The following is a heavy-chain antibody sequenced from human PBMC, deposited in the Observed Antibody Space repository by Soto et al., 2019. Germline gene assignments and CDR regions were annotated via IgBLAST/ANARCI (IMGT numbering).Heavy chain of an antibody. D-gene: IGHD1-1*01. Sequence: QLQLQESGPGLVKPSETLSLTCRVSGGSISSSGYYWVWIRQPPVKGLEWLGSINYSWTTYYTSSRRSLLTMSLDTSNNHFSLKLTSVTAADSAEYFCERLVNEYSNYFDYWGQGIPVVVSS. CDR2: INYSWTT. V-gene: IGHV4-39*01. CDR3: ERLVNEYSNYFDY. CDR1: GGSISSSGYY. J-gene: IGHJ4*02.